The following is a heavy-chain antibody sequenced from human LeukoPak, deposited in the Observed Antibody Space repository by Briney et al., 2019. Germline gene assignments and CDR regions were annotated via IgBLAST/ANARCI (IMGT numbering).Heavy chain of an antibody. CDR3: VRGLGGRRGFDF. V-gene: IGHV3-21*01. CDR2: TSRRSGFI. Sequence: GGSLRLSCVVSGFFFSNYSMTWARQAPGKGLEWVSSTSRRSGFIDYADSVKGRFTISRDSAKNSVFLQMDSLGAEDTAVYYCVRGLGGRRGFDFWGQGTLVTVSS. J-gene: IGHJ4*02. CDR1: GFFFSNYS. D-gene: IGHD3-9*01.